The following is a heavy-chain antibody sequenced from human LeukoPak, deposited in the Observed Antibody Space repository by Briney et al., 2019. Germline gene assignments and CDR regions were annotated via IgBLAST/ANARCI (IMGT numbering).Heavy chain of an antibody. J-gene: IGHJ4*02. CDR2: IHPGDSGA. V-gene: IGHV5-51*01. CDR3: ARELWGNLDY. Sequence: GESLKISCKGSGYSFTTYLIAWVRQMPGKGLEWMGIIHPGDSGARYSPPFQGQVTVSVDRSINTAYLQWSSLKASDTAMYYCARELWGNLDYWGQGTPVTVSS. CDR1: GYSFTTYL. D-gene: IGHD2-21*01.